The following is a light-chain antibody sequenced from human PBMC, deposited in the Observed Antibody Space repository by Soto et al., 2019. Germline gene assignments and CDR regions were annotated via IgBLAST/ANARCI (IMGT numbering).Light chain of an antibody. CDR3: QQYYSYPPT. V-gene: IGKV3D-15*01. CDR2: DAS. J-gene: IGKJ5*01. Sequence: EIVMTQSPATLSVAPGERATLSCRASQSVGSYLGWYQQKPGQAPRLLIYDASNRATGIPARFSGSGFGTDFTLTISCLQSEDFATYYCQQYYSYPPTFGQGTRLEIK. CDR1: QSVGSY.